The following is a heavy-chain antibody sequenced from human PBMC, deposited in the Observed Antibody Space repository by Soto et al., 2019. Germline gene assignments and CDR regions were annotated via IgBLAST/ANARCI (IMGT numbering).Heavy chain of an antibody. CDR1: GGSFTGYY. J-gene: IGHJ3*01. V-gene: IGHV4-34*02. CDR2: ANHRGST. Sequence: QVQLKQWGAGLLKPSETLSLTCAVNGGSFTGYYWTYIRQSPEKGLEWIGEANHRGSTTYNPSLKSRVTISVDASNNQFSLNLSSVTAADTAVYYCARSPPFSSFRGFDVWGQGTMVTVSS. D-gene: IGHD6-6*01. CDR3: ARSPPFSSFRGFDV.